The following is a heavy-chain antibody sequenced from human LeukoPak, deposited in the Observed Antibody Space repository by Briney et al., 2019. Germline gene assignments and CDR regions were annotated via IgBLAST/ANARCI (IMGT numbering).Heavy chain of an antibody. J-gene: IGHJ4*02. CDR2: ISYDGSNK. D-gene: IGHD4-17*01. V-gene: IGHV3-30*18. CDR3: AKDYGEVGYFDC. Sequence: PGGSLRLSCAASGFTLSSYGMSWVRQAPGKGLEWVAVISYDGSNKYYADSVKGRFTISRDNSKNTLYLQMNSLRAEDTAVYYCAKDYGEVGYFDCWGQGTLVTVSS. CDR1: GFTLSSYG.